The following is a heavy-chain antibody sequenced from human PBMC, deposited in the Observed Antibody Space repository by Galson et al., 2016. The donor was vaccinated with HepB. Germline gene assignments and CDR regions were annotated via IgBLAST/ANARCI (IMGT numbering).Heavy chain of an antibody. CDR1: GYSISSDYF. Sequence: ETLSLTCTVSGYSISSDYFWGWIRQPPVKGLEWIGTIARSGNIHYNPSLKSRVTMSVDTSKNQFSLKLSSVTASDTAVYYCVTRNPSSASDYWGQGTLVAVSS. CDR2: IARSGNI. J-gene: IGHJ4*02. CDR3: VTRNPSSASDY. D-gene: IGHD1-14*01. V-gene: IGHV4-38-2*02.